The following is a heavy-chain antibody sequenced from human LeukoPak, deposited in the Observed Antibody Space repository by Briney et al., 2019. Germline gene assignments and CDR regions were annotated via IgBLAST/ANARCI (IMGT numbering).Heavy chain of an antibody. V-gene: IGHV3-49*04. CDR3: TRDLSGYAKPIDN. Sequence: TGGSLRLSCTASGFTFADYAMSWVRQAPGKGLEWVGFIRSKTYGGTTEYAASVKGRFIISRDDSKSIAHLQMNNLKTEDTAMYYCTRDLSGYAKPIDNWGQGTLVIVSS. J-gene: IGHJ4*02. D-gene: IGHD5-12*01. CDR1: GFTFADYA. CDR2: IRSKTYGGTT.